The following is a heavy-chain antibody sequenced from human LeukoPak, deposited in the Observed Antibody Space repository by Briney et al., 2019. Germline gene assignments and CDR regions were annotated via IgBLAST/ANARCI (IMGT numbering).Heavy chain of an antibody. CDR2: INPDGDGM. J-gene: IGHJ4*02. CDR3: AAWADRGYSY. CDR1: GFTFSRSG. D-gene: IGHD5-12*01. Sequence: GGSLRLSCTASGFTFSRSGMNWVRQAPGKGLEWVANINPDGDGMRFVDSVKGRFTMSRDNAQSSLHLQMNSLRVEDTAFYYCAAWADRGYSYWGQGALVTVSS. V-gene: IGHV3-7*01.